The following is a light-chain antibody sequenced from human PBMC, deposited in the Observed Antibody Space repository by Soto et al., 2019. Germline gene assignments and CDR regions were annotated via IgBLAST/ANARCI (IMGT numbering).Light chain of an antibody. CDR1: QDISNY. CDR3: QQYDNLLVFT. V-gene: IGKV1-33*01. Sequence: DLQMTQSPSSLSASVGDRVTITCQTSQDISNYLNWYQQKPGKAPKLLIYDASNLEAGVPSRFSGSGSGTDFTFTISSLQPEDIATYYCQQYDNLLVFTFGPGTRVDTK. CDR2: DAS. J-gene: IGKJ3*01.